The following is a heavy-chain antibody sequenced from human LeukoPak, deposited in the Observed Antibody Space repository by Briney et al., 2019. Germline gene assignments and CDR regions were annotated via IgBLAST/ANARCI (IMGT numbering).Heavy chain of an antibody. V-gene: IGHV3-30*02. D-gene: IGHD4-17*01. CDR2: IRYDGSNK. J-gene: IGHJ4*02. Sequence: GGSLRLSCAASGFTFSSYGMHWVRQAPGKGREWVAFIRYDGSNKYYADSVKGRFTISRDNAKNTLYLQMNSLRAEDTAVYYCAREDDYGDYYFDYWGQGTLVTVSS. CDR3: AREDDYGDYYFDY. CDR1: GFTFSSYG.